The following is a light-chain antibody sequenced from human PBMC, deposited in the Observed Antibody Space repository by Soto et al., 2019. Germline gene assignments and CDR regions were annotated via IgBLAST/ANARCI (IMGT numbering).Light chain of an antibody. J-gene: IGLJ2*01. CDR1: NSNIGALYD. CDR3: QSYDSSLSVV. V-gene: IGLV1-40*01. CDR2: GNS. Sequence: QSVLTQPPSVSGAPGQRVTISCTGSNSNIGALYDVHWYQQVPGTAPKLLIYGNSNRPSGVPDRFSGSKSGTSASLAITGLLAEDEADYYCQSYDSSLSVVFGGGTKLTVL.